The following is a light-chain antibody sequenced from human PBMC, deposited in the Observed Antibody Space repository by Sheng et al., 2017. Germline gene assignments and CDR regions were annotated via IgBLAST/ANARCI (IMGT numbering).Light chain of an antibody. J-gene: IGKJ4*01. CDR3: QQYYSWPLT. V-gene: IGKV3-20*01. CDR1: QSFSSSY. Sequence: EIVLTQSPGTLSLSPGERATLSCRASQSFSSSYLTWYQQKPGQAPRLLIHGASTRATDIPDRFSGSGSGTDFTLTIDRLQSADFAVYYCQQYYSWPLTFGGGTKVGI. CDR2: GAS.